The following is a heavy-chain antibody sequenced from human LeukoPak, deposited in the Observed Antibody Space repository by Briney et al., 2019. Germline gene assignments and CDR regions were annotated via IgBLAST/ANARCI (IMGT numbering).Heavy chain of an antibody. CDR1: GGTFSSYA. J-gene: IGHJ4*02. CDR3: ARDSSGWPHHNYYFDH. Sequence: GASVKVSCKASGGTFSSYAISWVRQAPGQGLEWMGGIIPIFGTANYAQKFQGRVTITADESTSTAYMELSSLRSEDTAVYYCARDSSGWPHHNYYFDHWGQGTLVTVSS. V-gene: IGHV1-69*01. CDR2: IIPIFGTA. D-gene: IGHD6-19*01.